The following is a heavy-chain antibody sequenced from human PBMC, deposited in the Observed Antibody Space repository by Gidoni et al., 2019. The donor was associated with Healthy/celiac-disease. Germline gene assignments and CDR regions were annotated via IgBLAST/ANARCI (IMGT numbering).Heavy chain of an antibody. V-gene: IGHV3-21*01. J-gene: IGHJ4*02. CDR1: GFTLSSYS. CDR3: ARAPKALRDGYPISPVNY. CDR2: ISSSSSYI. D-gene: IGHD5-12*01. Sequence: EVQLVESGGGLVKPGGSLRLSCAASGFTLSSYSMNWVRQAPGKGLEWGSSISSSSSYIYYADSVKGRFTISRDNAKNSLYLQMNSLRAEDTAVYYCARAPKALRDGYPISPVNYWGQGTLVTVSS.